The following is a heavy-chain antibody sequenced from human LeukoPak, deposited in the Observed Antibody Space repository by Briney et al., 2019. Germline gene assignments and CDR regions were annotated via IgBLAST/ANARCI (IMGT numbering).Heavy chain of an antibody. D-gene: IGHD3-22*01. J-gene: IGHJ3*02. CDR3: ASITMIADAFDI. CDR2: IYYSGST. V-gene: IGHV4-39*01. Sequence: SETLSLTCTVSGGSISSSSYYWGWIRQPPGKGLEWIGSIYYSGSTYYNPSLKSRVTISVDTSKNQFSLKLSSVTAADTAVYYCASITMIADAFDIWGQGTMVTVSS. CDR1: GGSISSSSYY.